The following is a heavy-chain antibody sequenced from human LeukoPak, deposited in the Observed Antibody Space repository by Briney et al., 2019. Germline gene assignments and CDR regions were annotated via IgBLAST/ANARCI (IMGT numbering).Heavy chain of an antibody. V-gene: IGHV3-7*01. CDR1: GFTFSSYW. CDR3: ARVGVRYSSGGTFDY. Sequence: QTGGSLRLSCAASGFTFSSYWMSWVRQAPGKGLEWVANIKQDGSEKYYVDSVKGRFTISRDNAKNSLHLQMNSLRAEDTAVYYCARVGVRYSSGGTFDYWGQGTLVTVSS. J-gene: IGHJ4*02. D-gene: IGHD6-19*01. CDR2: IKQDGSEK.